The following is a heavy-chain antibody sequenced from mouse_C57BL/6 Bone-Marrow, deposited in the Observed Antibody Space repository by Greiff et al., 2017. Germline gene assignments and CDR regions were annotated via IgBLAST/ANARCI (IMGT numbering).Heavy chain of an antibody. CDR2: IDPANGDT. D-gene: IGHD1-1*01. CDR1: GYNIKDDY. Sequence: EVQLQQPGAELVRPGASVKLSCTASGYNIKDDYMHWVKQRPEQGLEWIGWIDPANGDTEYASKFQGKATITADTSSNTAYLQLSSLTSEDSAVYYCTSLLRFYAMDYWGQGTSVTVSS. V-gene: IGHV14-4*01. J-gene: IGHJ4*01. CDR3: TSLLRFYAMDY.